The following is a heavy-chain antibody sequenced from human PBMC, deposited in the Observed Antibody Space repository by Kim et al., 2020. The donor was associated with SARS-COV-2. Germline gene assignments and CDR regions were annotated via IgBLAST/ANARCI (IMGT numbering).Heavy chain of an antibody. CDR3: ARGKIGGYDILTPKGYLDY. J-gene: IGHJ4*02. V-gene: IGHV4-34*01. CDR2: INHSGST. Sequence: SETLSLTCAVYGGSFSGYYWSWIRQPPGKGLEWIGEINHSGSTNYNPSLKSRVTISVDTSKNQFSLKLSSVTAADTAVYYCARGKIGGYDILTPKGYLDYWGQGTLVTVSS. CDR1: GGSFSGYY. D-gene: IGHD3-9*01.